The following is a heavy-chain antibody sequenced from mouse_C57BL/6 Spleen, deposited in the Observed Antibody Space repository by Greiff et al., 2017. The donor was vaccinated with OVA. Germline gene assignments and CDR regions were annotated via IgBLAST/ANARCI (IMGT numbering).Heavy chain of an antibody. V-gene: IGHV1-67*01. D-gene: IGHD1-1*01. CDR2: ISTYYGDA. CDR3: AGEGITTVVEDY. J-gene: IGHJ2*01. Sequence: QVQLQQSGPELVRPGVSVKISCKGSGYTFTDYAMPWVQQSHAKSLEWIGVISTYYGDASYNQKFKGKATMTVDKSSSTAYMELARLTSEDSAVYYCAGEGITTVVEDYWGQGTTLTVSS. CDR1: GYTFTDYA.